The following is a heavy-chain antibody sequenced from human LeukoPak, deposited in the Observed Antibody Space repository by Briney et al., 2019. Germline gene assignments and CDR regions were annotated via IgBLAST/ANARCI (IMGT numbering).Heavy chain of an antibody. CDR1: GGTFSSYA. D-gene: IGHD3-10*01. CDR3: ARGGHYGSGSLMVNWFDP. J-gene: IGHJ5*02. CDR2: IIPIFGTA. Sequence: ASVKVSCKASGGTFSSYAISWVRQAPGQGLEWMGRIIPIFGTANYAQKFQGRVTITTDESTSTAYMELSSLRSEDTAVYYCARGGHYGSGSLMVNWFDPWGQGTLVTVSS. V-gene: IGHV1-69*05.